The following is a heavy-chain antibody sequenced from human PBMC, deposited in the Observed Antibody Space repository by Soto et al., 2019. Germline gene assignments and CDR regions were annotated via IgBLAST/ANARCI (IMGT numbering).Heavy chain of an antibody. D-gene: IGHD1-26*01. J-gene: IGHJ3*02. CDR2: SRNKANSYTT. V-gene: IGHV3-72*01. CDR1: GFTLSDHY. CDR3: ARLLRSVFDI. Sequence: EVQLVESGGDLVQPGGSLRLSCASSGFTLSDHYIDWVRQAPGKGLEWVGRSRNKANSYTTEYAASVKGRFTISRDDSPNSLYLQMNSLKTEDTAVYYCARLLRSVFDIWGQGTMVTVSS.